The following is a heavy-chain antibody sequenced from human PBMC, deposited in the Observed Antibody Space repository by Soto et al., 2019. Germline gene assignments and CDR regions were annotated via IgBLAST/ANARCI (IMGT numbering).Heavy chain of an antibody. CDR1: GGTFSSYA. CDR2: IIPIFGTA. V-gene: IGHV1-69*06. D-gene: IGHD6-19*01. J-gene: IGHJ2*01. Sequence: VASVKVSCKASGGTFSSYAISWVRQAPGQGLEWMGGIIPIFGTANYAQKFQGRVTITADKSTSTAYMELSSLRSEDTAVYYCARYTAGIAVANWYFDLWGRGTLVTVSS. CDR3: ARYTAGIAVANWYFDL.